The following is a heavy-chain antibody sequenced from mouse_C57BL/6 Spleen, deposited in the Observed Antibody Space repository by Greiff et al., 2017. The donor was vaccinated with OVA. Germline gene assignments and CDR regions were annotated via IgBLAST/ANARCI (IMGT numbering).Heavy chain of an antibody. CDR1: GYTFTEYT. J-gene: IGHJ2*01. V-gene: IGHV1-62-2*01. Sequence: VQVVESGAELVKPGASVKLSCKASGYTFTEYTIHWVKQRSGQGLEWIGWFYSGSGSIKYNEKFKDKATLTADKSSSTIDMELSRLTSEDSAVYYCARNGLTGTGFDYWGQGTTLTVSS. CDR3: ARNGLTGTGFDY. D-gene: IGHD4-1*01. CDR2: FYSGSGSI.